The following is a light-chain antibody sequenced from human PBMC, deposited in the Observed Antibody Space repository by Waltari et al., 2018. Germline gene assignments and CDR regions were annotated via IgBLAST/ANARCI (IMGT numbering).Light chain of an antibody. V-gene: IGLV2-14*03. CDR1: SSDYYNY. J-gene: IGLJ2*01. CDR2: DVS. Sequence: QSALTQPASVSGSPGQSINIPCTGASSDYYNYVCLYQHQPVKAPHLIIYDVSNLPSGVSNRFSGSTSSSTASLTISGLQSEDDAVYYCSVKRRSNTVVLGGRTKLTVL. CDR3: SVKRRSNTVV.